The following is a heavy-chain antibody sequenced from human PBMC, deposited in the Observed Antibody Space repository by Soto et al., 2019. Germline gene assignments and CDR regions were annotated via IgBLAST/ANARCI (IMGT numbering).Heavy chain of an antibody. D-gene: IGHD1-20*01. J-gene: IGHJ5*02. CDR2: ISKGSDYI. V-gene: IGHV3-21*01. Sequence: PGGSLRLSCAASGFSFIDYTMNWVRQAPGKGLEWVSSISKGSDYIFYADKVKGRFTISRDNARNSLHLQMTSLRVEDTAVYYCAKDSGCVNNACAYDPWGQGTLVTVSS. CDR1: GFSFIDYT. CDR3: AKDSGCVNNACAYDP.